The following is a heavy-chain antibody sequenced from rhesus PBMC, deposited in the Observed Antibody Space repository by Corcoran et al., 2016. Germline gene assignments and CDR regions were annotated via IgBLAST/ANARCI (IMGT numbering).Heavy chain of an antibody. CDR2: NYGSGGGT. V-gene: IGHV4-106*01. CDR1: GGSSSDDYC. CDR3: ARDSTYYNIWTGYYKGYGLDS. D-gene: IGHD3-3*01. J-gene: IGHJ6*01. Sequence: QLLLQSSARGVVKPAETLFLSSAVAGGSSSDDYCCRCIRQPARGGVGWGGNYGSGGGTNYNPSLKNRVTISIDTSKNQFSLKLSSVTAADTAVYYCARDSTYYNIWTGYYKGYGLDSWGQGVVVTVSS.